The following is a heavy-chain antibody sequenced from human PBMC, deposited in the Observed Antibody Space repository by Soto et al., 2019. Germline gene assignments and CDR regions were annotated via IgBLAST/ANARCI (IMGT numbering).Heavy chain of an antibody. Sequence: ASVKVSCKASGYTFTSYGISWVRQAPGQGLEWMGWISAYNGSTNYAQKLQGRVTMTTDTSTSTAYMELRSLRSDDTAVYYCARVHASIVVVPASLNMDVWGKGTTVTVS. V-gene: IGHV1-18*01. CDR1: GYTFTSYG. D-gene: IGHD2-2*01. CDR2: ISAYNGST. CDR3: ARVHASIVVVPASLNMDV. J-gene: IGHJ6*03.